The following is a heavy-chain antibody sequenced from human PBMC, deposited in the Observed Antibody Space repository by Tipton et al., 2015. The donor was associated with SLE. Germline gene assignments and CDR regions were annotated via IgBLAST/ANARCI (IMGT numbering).Heavy chain of an antibody. V-gene: IGHV4-34*09. Sequence: TLSLTCAVYGGSFSGYYWSWIRQHPGKGLEWIGNILNTGSTSYNPSLRSRVTISVDTSRNQFSLKLTSVTAADTAVYYCARRSPRGDYNYWFDPWGQGTLVTVSS. J-gene: IGHJ5*02. CDR3: ARRSPRGDYNYWFDP. D-gene: IGHD4-17*01. CDR2: ILNTGST. CDR1: GGSFSGYY.